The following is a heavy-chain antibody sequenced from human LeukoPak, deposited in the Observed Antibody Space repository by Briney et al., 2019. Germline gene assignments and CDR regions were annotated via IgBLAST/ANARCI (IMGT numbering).Heavy chain of an antibody. Sequence: SETLSLTCTVSGGSISGYYWSWLRQPPGKGLEGIAFIFYSGSTMYNPSLKSRVTISVDTSKNQFSLKLNSVTAADTAFYYCARHYCSGGTCYSFDLWGQGSLVTVSS. CDR1: GGSISGYY. CDR3: ARHYCSGGTCYSFDL. CDR2: IFYSGST. V-gene: IGHV4-59*08. D-gene: IGHD2-15*01. J-gene: IGHJ4*02.